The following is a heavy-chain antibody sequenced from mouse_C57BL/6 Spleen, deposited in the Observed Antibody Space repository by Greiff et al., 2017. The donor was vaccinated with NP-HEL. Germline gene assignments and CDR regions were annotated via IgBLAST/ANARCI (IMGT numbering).Heavy chain of an antibody. J-gene: IGHJ2*01. CDR3: ARRGGYYGSSGYFDY. D-gene: IGHD1-1*01. Sequence: VQLQQPGAELVRPGSSVKLSCKASGYTFTSYWMHWVKQRPIQGLEWIGNIDPSDSETHYNQKFKDKATLTVDKSSSTAYMQLSSLTSEDSAVYYCARRGGYYGSSGYFDYWGQGTTLTVSS. V-gene: IGHV1-52*01. CDR2: IDPSDSET. CDR1: GYTFTSYW.